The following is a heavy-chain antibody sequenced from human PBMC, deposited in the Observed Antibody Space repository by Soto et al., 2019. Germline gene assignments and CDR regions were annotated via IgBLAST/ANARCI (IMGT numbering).Heavy chain of an antibody. D-gene: IGHD6-19*01. Sequence: GASVKVSCKASGYTFTSYGISWVRQAPGQGLEWMGWISAYNGNTNYAQKLQGRVTMTTDTSTSTAYMELRSLRSDDTAVYYCARVLTYIAVAGLAFGYWGQGTLVTVSS. V-gene: IGHV1-18*01. CDR3: ARVLTYIAVAGLAFGY. CDR2: ISAYNGNT. CDR1: GYTFTSYG. J-gene: IGHJ4*02.